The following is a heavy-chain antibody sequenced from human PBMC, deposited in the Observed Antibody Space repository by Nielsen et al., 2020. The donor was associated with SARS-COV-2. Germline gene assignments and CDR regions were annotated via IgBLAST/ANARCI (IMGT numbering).Heavy chain of an antibody. CDR2: IYYSGST. CDR1: GGSISSSSYY. V-gene: IGHV4-39*01. J-gene: IGHJ4*02. D-gene: IGHD5-24*01. CDR3: ARVYRRWLQLSPHYFDY. Sequence: SETLSLTCTVSGGSISSSSYYWGWIRQPPGKGLEWIGSIYYSGSTYYNPSLKSRVTISVDTSKNQFPLKLSSVTAADTAVYYCARVYRRWLQLSPHYFDYWGQGTLVTVSS.